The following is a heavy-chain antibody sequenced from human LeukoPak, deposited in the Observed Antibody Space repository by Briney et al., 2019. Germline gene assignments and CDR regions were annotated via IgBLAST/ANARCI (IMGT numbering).Heavy chain of an antibody. CDR2: IYTSAST. V-gene: IGHV4-61*02. J-gene: IGHJ5*02. CDR3: ARGRAARNWFNP. Sequence: SQTLSLTCTVSGGSISSGSYYWSWLRQPAGTGLEWIGRIYTSASTNYNPSLKSRVTISVDTSKNQYSLKLSSVTAADTAVYYCARGRAARNWFNPWGEGTLVADCS. CDR1: GGSISSGSYY.